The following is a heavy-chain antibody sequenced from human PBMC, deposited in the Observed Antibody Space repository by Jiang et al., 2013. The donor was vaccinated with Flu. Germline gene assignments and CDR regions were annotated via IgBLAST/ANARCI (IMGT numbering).Heavy chain of an antibody. J-gene: IGHJ4*02. D-gene: IGHD3-22*01. Sequence: VQLLESGGGVVQPGRSLRLSCVASGFGFSSYGMHWVRQAPGKGLEWLAIIWNDGSTTKYATSVKGRFSISRDDSQNTLYLQMNSLRVEDTAVYYCAGGFYDYSAYDYWGQGTLVTVSS. CDR1: GFGFSSYG. CDR3: AGGFYDYSAYDY. V-gene: IGHV3-33*01. CDR2: IWNDGSTT.